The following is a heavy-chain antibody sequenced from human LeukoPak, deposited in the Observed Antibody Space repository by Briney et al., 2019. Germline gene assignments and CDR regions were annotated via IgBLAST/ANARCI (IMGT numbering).Heavy chain of an antibody. CDR2: IYYSGST. CDR3: ARVLWTYYYYMDV. Sequence: SETLSLTCTVSGGSISSSSYYWGWIRQPPGKGLEWIGSIYYSGSTYYNPSLKSRVTISVDTSKNQFSLKLSSVTAADTAVYYCARVLWTYYYYMDVWGKGTTVTVSS. V-gene: IGHV4-39*07. J-gene: IGHJ6*03. CDR1: GGSISSSSYY. D-gene: IGHD3-10*01.